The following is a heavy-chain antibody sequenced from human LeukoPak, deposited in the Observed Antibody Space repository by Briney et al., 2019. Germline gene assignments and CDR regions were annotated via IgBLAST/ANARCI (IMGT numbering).Heavy chain of an antibody. Sequence: ASVKVSCKASGDTFSSYSITWVRLAPGHGLEWMGRIIPVLGITSYAQEFQGRVTITADKSTSTAYMDLSSLRSEDTAVYYCVRDRGTCSSASCPHYYYGMDVWGQGTTVTVS. CDR3: VRDRGTCSSASCPHYYYGMDV. CDR1: GDTFSSYS. V-gene: IGHV1-69*04. D-gene: IGHD2-2*01. CDR2: IIPVLGIT. J-gene: IGHJ6*02.